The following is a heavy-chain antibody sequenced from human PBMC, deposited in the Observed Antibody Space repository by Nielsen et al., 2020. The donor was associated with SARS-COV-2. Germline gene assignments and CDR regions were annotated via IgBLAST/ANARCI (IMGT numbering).Heavy chain of an antibody. D-gene: IGHD4-17*01. J-gene: IGHJ2*01. CDR1: GFTFDDYA. V-gene: IGHV3-9*01. Sequence: SLKISCVGSGFTFDDYAMHWVRQAPGKGLEWVSGISWNSVSIDYADSVKGRFTISRDNAKSSLYLQMNSLRAEDTAFYYCAKVYGDYVGFLDVWGRGTLVTVSS. CDR2: ISWNSVSI. CDR3: AKVYGDYVGFLDV.